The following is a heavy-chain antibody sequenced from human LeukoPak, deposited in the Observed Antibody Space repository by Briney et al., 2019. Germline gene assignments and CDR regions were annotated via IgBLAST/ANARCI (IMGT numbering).Heavy chain of an antibody. CDR3: ARHLPSYDPDAFDI. CDR2: IYHSGST. J-gene: IGHJ3*02. CDR1: GGSISSGGYS. D-gene: IGHD5-12*01. V-gene: IGHV4-30-2*03. Sequence: SETLSLTCAVSGGSISSGGYSWSWIRQPPGKGLEWIGYIYHSGSTYYNPSLKSRVTISVDTSKNQFSLKLSSVTAADTAVYYCARHLPSYDPDAFDIWGRGTMVTVSS.